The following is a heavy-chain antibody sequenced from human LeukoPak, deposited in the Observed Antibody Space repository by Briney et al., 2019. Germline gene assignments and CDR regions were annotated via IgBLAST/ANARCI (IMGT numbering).Heavy chain of an antibody. CDR2: IIPIFGTA. J-gene: IGHJ4*02. V-gene: IGHV1-69*05. D-gene: IGHD6-6*01. CDR1: GGTFSSYA. Sequence: ASVKVSCKASGGTFSSYAISWVRQAPGQGLEWMGGIIPIFGTANYAQKFQGRVTITTDESTSTAYMELSSLRSEDTAVYYCASGIAAYSSSSALDYWGQGTLVTVSS. CDR3: ASGIAAYSSSSALDY.